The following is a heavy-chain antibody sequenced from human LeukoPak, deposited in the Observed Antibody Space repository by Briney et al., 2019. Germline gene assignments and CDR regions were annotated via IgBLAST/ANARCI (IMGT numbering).Heavy chain of an antibody. CDR3: ATHSSSRLMRSGFQH. CDR1: GGSISSGGYY. D-gene: IGHD6-13*01. CDR2: IYHSGST. J-gene: IGHJ1*01. Sequence: SETLSLTCTVSGGSISSGGYYWSWIRQPPGKGLEWIGYIYHSGSTYYNPSLKSRVTISVDRSKNQFSLKLSSVTAADTAVYYCATHSSSRLMRSGFQHWGQGTLVTVSS. V-gene: IGHV4-30-2*01.